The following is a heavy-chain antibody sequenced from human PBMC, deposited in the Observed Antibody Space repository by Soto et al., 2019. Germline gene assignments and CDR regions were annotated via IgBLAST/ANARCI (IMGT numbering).Heavy chain of an antibody. CDR3: ASDEKMSAAGYFDY. CDR2: IIPILGIA. J-gene: IGHJ4*02. D-gene: IGHD3-3*01. CDR1: GGTFSSYT. Sequence: SVKVSCKASGGTFSSYTISWVRQAPGQGLEWMGRIIPILGIANYAQKFQGRVTITADKSTSTAYMELSSLRSEDTAVYYCASDEKMSAAGYFDYWGQGTLVTVSS. V-gene: IGHV1-69*02.